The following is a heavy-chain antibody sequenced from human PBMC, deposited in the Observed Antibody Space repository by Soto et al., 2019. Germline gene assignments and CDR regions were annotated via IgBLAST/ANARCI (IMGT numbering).Heavy chain of an antibody. J-gene: IGHJ4*02. Sequence: QVQLVQSGAEVKKPGASVKVSCKASGYTFTSYGISWVRQAPGQGREWMGWISAYNGNTNYAQKLQGRVTMTTDTSTSTAYMELRSLRSDDTAVYYCARVRSLGIVGATGLDYWGQGTLVTVSS. CDR2: ISAYNGNT. D-gene: IGHD1-26*01. V-gene: IGHV1-18*04. CDR3: ARVRSLGIVGATGLDY. CDR1: GYTFTSYG.